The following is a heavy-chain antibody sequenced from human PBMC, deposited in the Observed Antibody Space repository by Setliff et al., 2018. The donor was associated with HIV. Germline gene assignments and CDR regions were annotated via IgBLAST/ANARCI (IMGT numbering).Heavy chain of an antibody. CDR1: DYTFTNYG. CDR2: ISNYNGNT. V-gene: IGHV1-18*01. Sequence: ASVKVSCKPSDYTFTNYGIYWVRQAPGQGLEWMGWISNYNGNTNYAQKFHGRVTMTTDTSTRIAYMEMRGLTYDDTAVYYCARASGGNSVENGFDIWGQGTMVTVSS. CDR3: ARASGGNSVENGFDI. J-gene: IGHJ3*02. D-gene: IGHD1-26*01.